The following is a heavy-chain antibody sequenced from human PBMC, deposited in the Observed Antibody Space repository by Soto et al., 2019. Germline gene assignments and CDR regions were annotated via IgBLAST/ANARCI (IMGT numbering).Heavy chain of an antibody. CDR1: GGSISSDAYY. V-gene: IGHV4-31*03. Sequence: QVQLQESGPGLVKPSQTLSLTCSVSGGSISSDAYYWNWIRQHPGKGLEWIGYIFHRGNAYYNPPLKSRVTISVDTSKNQFSLKVNSVTAADTAVYYCARSVGYCSSGSCYELDYWGQGTMVTFSS. J-gene: IGHJ4*02. CDR2: IFHRGNA. D-gene: IGHD2-15*01. CDR3: ARSVGYCSSGSCYELDY.